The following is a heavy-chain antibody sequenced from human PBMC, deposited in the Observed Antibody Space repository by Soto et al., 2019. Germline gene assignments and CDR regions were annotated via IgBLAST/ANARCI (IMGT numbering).Heavy chain of an antibody. J-gene: IGHJ3*02. CDR1: GFTFSSYG. Sequence: PGGSLRLSCAASGFTFSSYGMHWVRQAPGKGLEWVAVISYDGSNKYYADSVKGRFTISRDNSKNTLYLQMNSLRAEDTAVYYCAKDLRIAVAGVDGAFDIWGQGTMVTVS. CDR3: AKDLRIAVAGVDGAFDI. V-gene: IGHV3-30*18. D-gene: IGHD6-19*01. CDR2: ISYDGSNK.